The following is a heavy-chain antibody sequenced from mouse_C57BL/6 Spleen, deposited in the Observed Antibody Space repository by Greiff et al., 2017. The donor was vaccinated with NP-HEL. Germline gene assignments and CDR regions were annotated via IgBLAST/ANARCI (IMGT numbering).Heavy chain of an antibody. CDR3: ARGLYYYGSSYGDY. CDR1: GYTFTSYW. V-gene: IGHV1-64*01. CDR2: IHPNSGST. J-gene: IGHJ2*01. D-gene: IGHD1-1*01. Sequence: QVQLQQSGAELVKPGASVKLSCKASGYTFTSYWMHWVKQRPGQGLEWIGMIHPNSGSTNYNEKFKSKATLTVDKSSSTAYMQLSSLTSEDSAVYYCARGLYYYGSSYGDYWGQGTTLTVSS.